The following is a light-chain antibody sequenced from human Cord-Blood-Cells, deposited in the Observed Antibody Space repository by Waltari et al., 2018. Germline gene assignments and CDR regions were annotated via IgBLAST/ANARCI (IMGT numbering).Light chain of an antibody. V-gene: IGKV2-28*01. CDR1: QSLLHSNGYNY. CDR3: IQVLQTPYT. J-gene: IGKJ2*01. Sequence: DIVMTQSPLSLPVTPGEPASISCRSSQSLLHSNGYNYLDWYLQKPGQSPQLLIYLSSNRDSGIPDRFSGSGSGTDFTLKLSMVKPEDVGVNDYIQVLQTPYTFGEGTKLEVK. CDR2: LSS.